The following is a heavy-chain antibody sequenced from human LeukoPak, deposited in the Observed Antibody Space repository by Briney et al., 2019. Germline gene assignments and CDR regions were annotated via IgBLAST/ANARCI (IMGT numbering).Heavy chain of an antibody. CDR2: ISPDGSST. D-gene: IGHD3-22*01. Sequence: PGGSLRLSCTASGFTFSSSWMHWVRQAPGKGLMWVSRISPDGSSTSHADSVQGRFTISRDNAKNTLYLQMNSLRAEDTAVYYCTRAMTRGYYHDMDVWGQGTTVTVPS. V-gene: IGHV3-74*01. J-gene: IGHJ6*02. CDR1: GFTFSSSW. CDR3: TRAMTRGYYHDMDV.